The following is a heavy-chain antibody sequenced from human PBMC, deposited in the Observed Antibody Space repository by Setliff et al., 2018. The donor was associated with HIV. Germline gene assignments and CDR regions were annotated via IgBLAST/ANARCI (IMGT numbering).Heavy chain of an antibody. J-gene: IGHJ3*02. D-gene: IGHD6-13*01. V-gene: IGHV5-51*01. CDR1: GYSFTSYW. Sequence: GESLKISCKGSGYSFTSYWIGWVRQMPGKGLEWMGIIYPGDSDTRYSPSFQGQVTISADKSISTAYLQWSSLKASDTAMYYCARRTIAAAGTPAFDIWGQGTMVTVSS. CDR3: ARRTIAAAGTPAFDI. CDR2: IYPGDSDT.